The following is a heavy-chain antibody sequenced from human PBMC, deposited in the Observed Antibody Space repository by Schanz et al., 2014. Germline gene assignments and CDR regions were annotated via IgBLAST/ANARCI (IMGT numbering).Heavy chain of an antibody. CDR2: INTGSGDT. V-gene: IGHV1-3*04. D-gene: IGHD3-3*01. J-gene: IGHJ4*02. CDR1: EYSFTSYS. Sequence: QIQLVQSGPEVKKPGATVKVSCKASEYSFTSYSMHWVRQAPGQRLEWMGWINTGSGDTKYSQNFQGRVTMTTDTSTSTAYMELRSLRSDDTAVYYCARSAGRDFWSGYYTRFDYWGQGTLVTVSS. CDR3: ARSAGRDFWSGYYTRFDY.